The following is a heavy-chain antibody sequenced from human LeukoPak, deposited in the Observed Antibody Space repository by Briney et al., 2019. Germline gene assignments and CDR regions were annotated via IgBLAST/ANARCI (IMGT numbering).Heavy chain of an antibody. CDR1: GFTFSSYG. Sequence: GGSLRLSCAASGFTFSSYGMHWVRQAPGKGLEWVAVIWFDGSNKYYADSVKGRFTISRDNSKNTLYLQMNSLRAEDTAVYYCARCIAAVASFASDYWGQGTLVTVSS. CDR2: IWFDGSNK. D-gene: IGHD6-13*01. CDR3: ARCIAAVASFASDY. V-gene: IGHV3-33*01. J-gene: IGHJ4*02.